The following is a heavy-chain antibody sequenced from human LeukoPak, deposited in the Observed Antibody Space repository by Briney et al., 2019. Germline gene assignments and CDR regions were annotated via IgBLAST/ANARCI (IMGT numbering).Heavy chain of an antibody. J-gene: IGHJ5*02. V-gene: IGHV1-69*13. D-gene: IGHD6-19*01. CDR1: GYTFTSYG. Sequence: GASVKVSCKASGYTFTSYGISWVRQAPGQGLEWMGGIIPIFGTANYAQKFQGRVTITADESTSTAYMELSSLRSEDTAVYYCARCVGQWLVTWFDPWGQGTLVTVSS. CDR3: ARCVGQWLVTWFDP. CDR2: IIPIFGTA.